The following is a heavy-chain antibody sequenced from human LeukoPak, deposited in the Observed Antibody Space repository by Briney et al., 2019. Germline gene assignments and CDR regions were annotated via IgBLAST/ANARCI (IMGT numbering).Heavy chain of an antibody. CDR3: AKDLSGYSSSKGAFDI. Sequence: GGSLRLSCAASGFTFSSYAMSWVRQAPGKGLEWVSAISGSGGSTYYADSVKGRFTISRDNSKNTLYLQMNSLRAEDTAVYYCAKDLSGYSSSKGAFDIWGQGTMVTVSS. V-gene: IGHV3-23*01. CDR1: GFTFSSYA. CDR2: ISGSGGST. J-gene: IGHJ3*02. D-gene: IGHD6-13*01.